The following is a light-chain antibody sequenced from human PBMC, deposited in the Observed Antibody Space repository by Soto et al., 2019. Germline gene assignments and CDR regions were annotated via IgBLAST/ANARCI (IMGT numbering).Light chain of an antibody. Sequence: EIVLTQSPGTLSLSPGERATLSCRASQSVSSSYLAWYQQKPGQAPRLIIYDASSRATGIPDRFSGSGSGTDFTLTISRLEPEDFAVYYCQQYGSSPRTFGQGTKVEIK. CDR2: DAS. J-gene: IGKJ1*01. CDR1: QSVSSSY. V-gene: IGKV3-20*01. CDR3: QQYGSSPRT.